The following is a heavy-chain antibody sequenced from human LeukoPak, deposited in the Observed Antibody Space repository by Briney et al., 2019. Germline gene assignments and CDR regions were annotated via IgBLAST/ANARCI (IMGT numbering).Heavy chain of an antibody. CDR2: ISSYGDKT. CDR1: GFTFSNCA. CDR3: VKDLYKGDTSSWYYFDY. Sequence: PGGSLRLSCSASGFTFSNCAIHWVRQAPGKGPEYVSVISSYGDKTYYADSVKGRFTISRDNSKNTVSLQMSSLRAEDTAVYYCVKDLYKGDTSSWYYFDYWGQGTLVTVSS. J-gene: IGHJ4*02. D-gene: IGHD6-13*01. V-gene: IGHV3-64D*06.